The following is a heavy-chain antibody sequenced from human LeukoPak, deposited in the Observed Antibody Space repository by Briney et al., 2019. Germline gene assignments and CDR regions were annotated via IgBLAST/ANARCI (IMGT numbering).Heavy chain of an antibody. CDR3: ARAGHYYDSSGSFDY. CDR2: IYYSGST. J-gene: IGHJ4*02. CDR1: GGSISSGDYY. V-gene: IGHV4-30-4*01. Sequence: SETLSLTCTVSGGSISSGDYYWSWIRQPPGKGLEWIGYIYYSGSTYYNPSLKSRVTISVDTSKNQFSLKLSSVTAADTAVYYCARAGHYYDSSGSFDYWGQGTLVTVSS. D-gene: IGHD3-22*01.